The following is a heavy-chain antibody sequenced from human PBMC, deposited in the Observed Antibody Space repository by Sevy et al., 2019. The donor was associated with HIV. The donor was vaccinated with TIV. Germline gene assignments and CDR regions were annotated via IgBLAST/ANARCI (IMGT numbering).Heavy chain of an antibody. J-gene: IGHJ4*02. CDR3: VKDYMFAADWAPDS. CDR1: GFTFNNYA. Sequence: GGSLRLSCAASGFTFNNYAMSWVRQPPGKGLQWVSGLIENGVDTYYSDSVRGRFTISRDNSKNTLYLQMNSLRAEDTAIYYCVKDYMFAADWAPDSCGQRTLVTVSS. CDR2: LIENGVDT. D-gene: IGHD3-10*02. V-gene: IGHV3-23*01.